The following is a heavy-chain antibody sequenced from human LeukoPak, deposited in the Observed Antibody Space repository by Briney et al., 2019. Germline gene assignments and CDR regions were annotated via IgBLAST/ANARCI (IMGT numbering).Heavy chain of an antibody. D-gene: IGHD3-22*01. CDR1: GYTFSGYY. CDR2: INPNSGGT. Sequence: ASVKVYCKASGYTFSGYYLQWKRQAPGQWLELMGRINPNSGGTNYAQKFQGRVTMTRDTSISTAYMELSRLRSDDTAVYYCARSHYYDSSGKYFDLWGRGTLVTVSS. CDR3: ARSHYYDSSGKYFDL. V-gene: IGHV1-2*06. J-gene: IGHJ2*01.